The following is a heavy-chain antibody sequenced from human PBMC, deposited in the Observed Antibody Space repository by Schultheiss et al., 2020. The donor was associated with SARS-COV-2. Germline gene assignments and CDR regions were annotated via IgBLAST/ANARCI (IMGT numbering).Heavy chain of an antibody. CDR2: IWYDGSNK. Sequence: GGSLRLSFAASGFTFSSYGMHWVRQAPGKGLEWVAVIWYDGSNKYYADSVKGRFTISRDNSKNTLYLQMNSLRAEDTAVYYCARGVTIFGVVIAAQDAFDIWGQGTMVTVSS. CDR3: ARGVTIFGVVIAAQDAFDI. CDR1: GFTFSSYG. V-gene: IGHV3-33*01. J-gene: IGHJ3*02. D-gene: IGHD3-3*01.